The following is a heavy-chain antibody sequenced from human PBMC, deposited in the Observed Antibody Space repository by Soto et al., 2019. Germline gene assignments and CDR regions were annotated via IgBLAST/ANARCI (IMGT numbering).Heavy chain of an antibody. Sequence: HPGGSLRLSCAASGFTFSSYGMHWVRQAPGKGLEWVAVISYDGSNKYYADSVKGRFTISRDNSKNTLYLQMNSLRAEDTAVYYCAKDGSDFWSGYYITGYYYYGMDVWGQGTTVTSP. CDR3: AKDGSDFWSGYYITGYYYYGMDV. J-gene: IGHJ6*02. V-gene: IGHV3-30*18. D-gene: IGHD3-3*01. CDR1: GFTFSSYG. CDR2: ISYDGSNK.